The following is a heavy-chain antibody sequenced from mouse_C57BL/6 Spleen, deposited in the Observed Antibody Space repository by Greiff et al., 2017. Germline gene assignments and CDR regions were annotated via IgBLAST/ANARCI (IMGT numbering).Heavy chain of an antibody. CDR3: LKTAQATCAY. CDR2: IDPEDGDT. V-gene: IGHV14-1*01. J-gene: IGHJ3*01. CDR1: GFNIKDYY. D-gene: IGHD3-2*02. Sequence: EVQLQQSGAELVRPGASVKLSCTASGFNIKDYYMHWVKQRPEQGLEWIGRIDPEDGDTEYAPKFQGKATMTADTSSNTAYLQLSSLTSEDTAVYYCLKTAQATCAYWGQGTLVTVSA.